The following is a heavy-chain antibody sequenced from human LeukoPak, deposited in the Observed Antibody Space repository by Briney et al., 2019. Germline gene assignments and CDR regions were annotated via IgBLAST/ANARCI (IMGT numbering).Heavy chain of an antibody. CDR3: ARDGHYYDSSGYSVY. D-gene: IGHD3-22*01. CDR1: GFTFGSYS. J-gene: IGHJ4*02. CDR2: ISSSSSYI. Sequence: GGSLRLSCAASGFTFGSYSMNWVRQAPGKGLEWVSSISSSSSYIYYADSVKGRFTISRDNAKNSLYLQMNSLRAEDTAVYYCARDGHYYDSSGYSVYWGQGTLVTVSS. V-gene: IGHV3-21*01.